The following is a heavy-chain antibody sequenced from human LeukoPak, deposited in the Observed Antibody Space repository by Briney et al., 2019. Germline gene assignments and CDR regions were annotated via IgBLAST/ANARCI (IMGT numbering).Heavy chain of an antibody. CDR1: GGSFSGYY. D-gene: IGHD2-2*01. CDR3: ARRPVYCSSTSCAPRAFDY. CDR2: INHSGST. V-gene: IGHV4-34*01. Sequence: PSETLSLTXAVYGGSFSGYYWSWIRQPPGKGLEWIGEINHSGSTNYNPSLKSRVTISVDTSKNQFSLKLSSVTAADTAVYYCARRPVYCSSTSCAPRAFDYWGRGTLVTVSS. J-gene: IGHJ4*02.